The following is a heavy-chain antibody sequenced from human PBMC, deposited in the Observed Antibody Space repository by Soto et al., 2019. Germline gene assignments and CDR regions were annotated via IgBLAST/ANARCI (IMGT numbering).Heavy chain of an antibody. CDR2: INNSGKT. Sequence: SETLSLTCTVSGGSISSSSYYWAWIRQPPGQGLEWIGSINNSGKTYYKPSLKSRVTISVDTPKNQFSLRLTPVTAADTAVYYCVRELWGQSDLWGQGTLVTVSS. V-gene: IGHV4-39*01. CDR1: GGSISSSSYY. J-gene: IGHJ5*02. CDR3: VRELWGQSDL. D-gene: IGHD2-21*01.